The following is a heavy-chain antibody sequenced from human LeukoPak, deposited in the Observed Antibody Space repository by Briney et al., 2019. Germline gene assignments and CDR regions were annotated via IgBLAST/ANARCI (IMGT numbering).Heavy chain of an antibody. D-gene: IGHD6-19*01. CDR3: ARAAEYSSGWYLFDY. Sequence: SETLSLTCTVSGGSISSGGYYWSWIRQQPGRGLEWIGYIYYTGSAYYNPSLKSRVTKSVDTSQNQFSLNLNSVTAADTAVYYCARAAEYSSGWYLFDYWGQGILVTVSA. CDR1: GGSISSGGYY. CDR2: IYYTGSA. V-gene: IGHV4-31*03. J-gene: IGHJ4*02.